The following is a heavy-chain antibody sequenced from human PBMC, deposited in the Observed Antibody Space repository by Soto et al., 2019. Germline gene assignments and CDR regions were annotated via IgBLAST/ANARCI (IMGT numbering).Heavy chain of an antibody. Sequence: QVQLVQSGAEVKKPGSSVKVSCKASGGTFSSYAISWVRQAPGQGLEWMGGIIPIFGTANYAQKFRGRVTNTADESTSTDYMELSSLKSEDTAVYYCARDRRYYDSSGQSTRYYYYGMDVWGQGTTVTVSS. D-gene: IGHD3-22*01. CDR3: ARDRRYYDSSGQSTRYYYYGMDV. CDR1: GGTFSSYA. V-gene: IGHV1-69*01. CDR2: IIPIFGTA. J-gene: IGHJ6*02.